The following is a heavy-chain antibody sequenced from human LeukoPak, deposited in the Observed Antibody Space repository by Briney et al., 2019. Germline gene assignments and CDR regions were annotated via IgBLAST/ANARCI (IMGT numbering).Heavy chain of an antibody. CDR3: ARRGRASSGYYIDYYFDY. CDR1: GGSISSGGYY. V-gene: IGHV4-31*03. J-gene: IGHJ4*02. Sequence: SETLSLTCTVSGGSISSGGYYWSWIRQHPGKGLEWIGYIYYSGSTYYNPSLKSRVTISVDTSKNQFSLKLSSVTAADTAVYYCARRGRASSGYYIDYYFDYWGQGTLVTVSS. CDR2: IYYSGST. D-gene: IGHD3-22*01.